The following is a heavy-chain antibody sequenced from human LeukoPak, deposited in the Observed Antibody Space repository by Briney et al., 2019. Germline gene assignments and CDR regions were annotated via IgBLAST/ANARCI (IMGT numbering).Heavy chain of an antibody. CDR3: ARVRDTFAFDI. J-gene: IGHJ3*02. V-gene: IGHV1-46*01. Sequence: ASVKVSCKASGYTFTSYYMHWVRQAPGQGLEWMGIINPSGGSTSYAQKLQGRVTMTTDTSTSTAYMELRSLRSDDTAVYYCARVRDTFAFDIWGQGTMVTVSS. D-gene: IGHD2/OR15-2a*01. CDR1: GYTFTSYY. CDR2: INPSGGST.